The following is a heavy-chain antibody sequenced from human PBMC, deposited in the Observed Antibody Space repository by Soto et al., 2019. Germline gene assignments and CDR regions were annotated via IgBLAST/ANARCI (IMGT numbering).Heavy chain of an antibody. D-gene: IGHD3-16*02. Sequence: SETLSLTCTFSVVSVTSYYWSWIRQPPGHGLEWIGYVHDSGSTNYNPSLKSRVTISVDTSKNQVSLKLNSVTATDTAVYYCARNYRRGPTSNWFDSWGQGTLVIVSS. J-gene: IGHJ5*01. CDR1: VVSVTSYY. V-gene: IGHV4-59*02. CDR2: VHDSGST. CDR3: ARNYRRGPTSNWFDS.